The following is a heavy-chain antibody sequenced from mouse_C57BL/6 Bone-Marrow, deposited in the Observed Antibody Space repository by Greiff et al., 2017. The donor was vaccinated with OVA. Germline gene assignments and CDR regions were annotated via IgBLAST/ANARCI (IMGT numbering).Heavy chain of an antibody. V-gene: IGHV1-26*01. CDR1: GYTFTDYY. Sequence: EVQLQQSGPELVKPGASVKISCKASGYTFTDYYMNWVKQSHGKSLEWIGDINPNNGGTSYNQKFKGKATLTVDKSSSTAYMELRSLTSEDSAVYYCARGPIPYYFDDWGKGTTLTVSS. CDR3: ARGPIPYYFDD. J-gene: IGHJ2*01. D-gene: IGHD6-5*01. CDR2: INPNNGGT.